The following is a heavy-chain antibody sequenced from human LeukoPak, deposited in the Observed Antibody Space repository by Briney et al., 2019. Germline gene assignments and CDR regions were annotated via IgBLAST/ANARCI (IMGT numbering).Heavy chain of an antibody. J-gene: IGHJ4*02. CDR3: ARRGQYCSSTSCYAPDF. CDR2: ISNSSSYI. CDR1: GFTFNSYN. D-gene: IGHD2-2*01. Sequence: GGSLRLSCVASGFTFNSYNMNWVRQAPGKGLEWVSSISNSSSYIYYADSVKGRLTISRDNAKNSLYLQMNSLRAEDTAVYYCARRGQYCSSTSCYAPDFWGQGTLVTVSS. V-gene: IGHV3-21*01.